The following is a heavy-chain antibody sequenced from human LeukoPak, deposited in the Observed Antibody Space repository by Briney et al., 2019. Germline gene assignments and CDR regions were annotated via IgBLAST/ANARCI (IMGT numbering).Heavy chain of an antibody. J-gene: IGHJ4*02. CDR2: IVVGSGNT. V-gene: IGHV1-58*02. CDR3: AAEYKGPDYGDYY. D-gene: IGHD4-17*01. CDR1: GFTFTSSA. Sequence: GASVKVSCKASGFTFTSSAMQWVRQARGQRLEWIGWIVVGSGNTNYAQKFQERVTITRDMSTSTAHMVLSSLRSEDTAVYYCAAEYKGPDYGDYYWGQGTLVTVSS.